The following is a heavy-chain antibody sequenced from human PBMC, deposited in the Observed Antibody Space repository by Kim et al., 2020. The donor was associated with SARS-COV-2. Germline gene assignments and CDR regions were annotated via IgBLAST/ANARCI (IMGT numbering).Heavy chain of an antibody. CDR3: ARDPRNWNDGKIYYFDY. V-gene: IGHV4-4*02. J-gene: IGHJ4*02. CDR2: IYHSGST. D-gene: IGHD1-1*01. Sequence: SETLSLTCAVSGGSISSSNWWSWVRQPPGKGLEWIGEIYHSGSTNYNPSLKSRVTISVDKSKNQFSLKLSSVTAADTAVYYCARDPRNWNDGKIYYFDYWGQGTLVTVSS. CDR1: GGSISSSNW.